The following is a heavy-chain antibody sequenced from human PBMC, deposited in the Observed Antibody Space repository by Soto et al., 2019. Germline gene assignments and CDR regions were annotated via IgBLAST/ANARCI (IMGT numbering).Heavy chain of an antibody. J-gene: IGHJ6*01. CDR1: GFTFSSYW. CDR3: ARDPLIGDTDYGLDV. CDR2: INNDGSST. V-gene: IGHV3-74*01. Sequence: EVQLVESGGGLVQPGGSLIVSCAASGFTFSSYWMHWVRQAPGKGLVWVSRINNDGSSTSYAESVKGRFTISRDNAKSTLYLEMSSLRAGETAVYYCARDPLIGDTDYGLDVWGQGTTVTVSP. D-gene: IGHD2-21*01.